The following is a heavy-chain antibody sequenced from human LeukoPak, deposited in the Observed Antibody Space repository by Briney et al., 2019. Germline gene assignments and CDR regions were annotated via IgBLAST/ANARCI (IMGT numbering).Heavy chain of an antibody. V-gene: IGHV3-74*01. D-gene: IGHD5-24*01. J-gene: IGHJ2*01. Sequence: GGSLRLSCAASGFTFSSYWMHWVRQAPGKGLVWVSRINSDGSSTSYADSVKGRFTISRDNAKNTLYLQMNSLRAEDTAVYYCARVRDGYRYFDLWGRGTLVTVSS. CDR1: GFTFSSYW. CDR2: INSDGSST. CDR3: ARVRDGYRYFDL.